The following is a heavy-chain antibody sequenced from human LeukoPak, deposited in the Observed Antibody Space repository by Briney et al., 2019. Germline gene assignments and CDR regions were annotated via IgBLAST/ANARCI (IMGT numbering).Heavy chain of an antibody. D-gene: IGHD2-15*01. J-gene: IGHJ5*02. CDR1: GFTFSSYS. Sequence: GGSLRLSCAASGFTFSSYSMNWVRQAPGKGLEWVSSISSSSSYIYYADSVKGRFTISRDNAKNSLYLQMNSLRAEGTAVYYCARGGDIVVVVSTESLNWFDPWGQGTLVTVSS. CDR2: ISSSSSYI. V-gene: IGHV3-21*01. CDR3: ARGGDIVVVVSTESLNWFDP.